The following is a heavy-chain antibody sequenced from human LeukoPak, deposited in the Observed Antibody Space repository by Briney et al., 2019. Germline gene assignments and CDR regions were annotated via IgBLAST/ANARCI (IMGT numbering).Heavy chain of an antibody. V-gene: IGHV4-4*07. CDR3: ARGILRYSGYDLVRRHREYYYYGMDV. CDR1: GGSISSYY. CDR2: IYTSGST. D-gene: IGHD5-12*01. J-gene: IGHJ6*02. Sequence: SETLSLTCTVSGGSISSYYWSWIRQPAGKGLEWIGRIYTSGSTNYNPSLKSRVTMSVDTSKNQFSLKLSSVTAADTAVYYCARGILRYSGYDLVRRHREYYYYGMDVWGQGTTVTVSS.